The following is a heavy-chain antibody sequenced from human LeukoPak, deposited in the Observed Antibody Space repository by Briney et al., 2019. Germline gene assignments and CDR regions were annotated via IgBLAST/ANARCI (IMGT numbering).Heavy chain of an antibody. Sequence: ASVKVSCKTSGYTFTNYGISWVRQAPGQGLEWMGWISGYNGYTNYAQKFQGRVTMTRDTSISTAYMDMSSLRSDDTAVYYCARNLWFGESSDAFDMWGQGTMVTVSS. D-gene: IGHD3-10*01. CDR2: ISGYNGYT. CDR1: GYTFTNYG. CDR3: ARNLWFGESSDAFDM. J-gene: IGHJ3*02. V-gene: IGHV1-18*01.